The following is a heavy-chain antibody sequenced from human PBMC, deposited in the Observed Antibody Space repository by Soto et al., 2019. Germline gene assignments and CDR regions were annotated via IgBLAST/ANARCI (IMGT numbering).Heavy chain of an antibody. J-gene: IGHJ4*02. CDR2: ISSSSSYI. CDR1: GFTFSSYS. V-gene: IGHV3-21*01. CDR3: ARDVRSGSYYKFCDY. D-gene: IGHD3-10*01. Sequence: GGSLRLPCAASGFTFSSYSMNWVRQAPGKGLEWVSSISSSSSYIYYADSVKGRFTISRDNAKNSLYLQMNSLRAEDTAVYYCARDVRSGSYYKFCDYWGQGTLVTVSS.